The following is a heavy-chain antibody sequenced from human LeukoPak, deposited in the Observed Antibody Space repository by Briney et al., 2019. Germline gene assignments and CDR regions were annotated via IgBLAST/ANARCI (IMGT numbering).Heavy chain of an antibody. CDR2: IYYSGST. J-gene: IGHJ6*03. V-gene: IGHV4-59*01. D-gene: IGHD3-16*01. Sequence: SETLSLTCTVSGGSISSYYWSWIRQPPGKGLEYIGYIYYSGSTNYNPSLKSRLTISVDTSKNQFSLKLSFVTAADTAVYYCARETSQKGAHYMDVWGKGTTVTISS. CDR3: ARETSQKGAHYMDV. CDR1: GGSISSYY.